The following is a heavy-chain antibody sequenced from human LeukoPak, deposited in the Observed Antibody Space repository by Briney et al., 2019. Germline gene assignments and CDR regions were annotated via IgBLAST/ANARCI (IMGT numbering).Heavy chain of an antibody. D-gene: IGHD3-3*01. J-gene: IGHJ5*02. CDR2: IYSGGST. CDR3: ARGLRITIFGVVIIPGWFDP. V-gene: IGHV3-53*01. Sequence: GGSLRLSCAASGFNVSSNYMSWVRQTPGKGLEWVSVIYSGGSTYYADSVKGRFTISRDNSKSTLYIQMNSLRAEDTAVYYCARGLRITIFGVVIIPGWFDPWGQGTLVTVSS. CDR1: GFNVSSNY.